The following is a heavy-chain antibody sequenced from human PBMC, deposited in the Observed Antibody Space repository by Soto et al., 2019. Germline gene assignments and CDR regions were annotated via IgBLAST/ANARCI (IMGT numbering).Heavy chain of an antibody. CDR1: GGSIISSSYY. D-gene: IGHD2-15*01. Sequence: SETLSLTCTVSGGSIISSSYYWGWIRQPPGKGLEWIGSIYYSGSTYYNPSLKSRVTISVDTSKNQFSLKLSSVTAADTAVYYCARGQVVAAQXWGQGTLVTVSS. CDR3: ARGQVVAAQX. V-gene: IGHV4-39*01. J-gene: IGHJ4*02. CDR2: IYYSGST.